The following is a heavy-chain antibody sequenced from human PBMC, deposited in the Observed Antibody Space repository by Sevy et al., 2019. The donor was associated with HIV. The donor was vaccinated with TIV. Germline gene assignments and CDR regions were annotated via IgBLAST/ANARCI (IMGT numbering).Heavy chain of an antibody. CDR2: INYDGSA. CDR1: GGFIGSYY. J-gene: IGHJ4*02. CDR3: ARVRGELYYFDY. Sequence: SETLSLTCTVSGGFIGSYYWSWIRQAPGKGLEWIGYINYDGSANYNPSLKSRVTLSEDTLKNKVSLKLSSVTPADTAVYYCARVRGELYYFDYWGQGTLVTVSS. V-gene: IGHV4-59*01. D-gene: IGHD3-10*01.